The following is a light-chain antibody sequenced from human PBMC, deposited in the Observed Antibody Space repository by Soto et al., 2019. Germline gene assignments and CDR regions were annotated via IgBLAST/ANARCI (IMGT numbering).Light chain of an antibody. V-gene: IGLV6-57*04. CDR2: EDN. CDR1: SGXIASNS. CDR3: QSYDSNTVV. J-gene: IGLJ2*01. Sequence: NFMLTQPHSVSESPGKTVIISCTRSSGXIASNSVQWYQQRPGSAPSTVIYEDNQRPSGVPDRFSGSTDGSSNSASLTISGLQTEDEADYYCQSYDSNTVVFGGGTQLTVL.